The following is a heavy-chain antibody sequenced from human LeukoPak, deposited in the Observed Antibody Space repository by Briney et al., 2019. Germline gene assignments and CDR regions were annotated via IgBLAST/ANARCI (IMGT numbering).Heavy chain of an antibody. CDR2: IYTSGST. V-gene: IGHV4-61*02. CDR3: ARDRRPADAFDI. CDR1: GASISSGSYY. D-gene: IGHD1-1*01. J-gene: IGHJ3*02. Sequence: SETLSLTCTVPGASISSGSYYWSWIRQSAGKGLEWIGRIYTSGSTNYNPSLKSRVTISVDTSKKQFSLKLTSVTAADTAMYYCARDRRPADAFDIWGQGTMVTVSS.